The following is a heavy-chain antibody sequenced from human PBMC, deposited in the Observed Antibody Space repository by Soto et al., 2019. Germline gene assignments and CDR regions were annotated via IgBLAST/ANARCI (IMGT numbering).Heavy chain of an antibody. Sequence: ASVKVSCKASGYTFTGYYMHWLRQAPGQGLEWMGWINPNSGGTNYAQKFQGRVTMTRDTSISTAYMELSRLRSDDTAVYYCARRPPETAEYYFDYWGQGTLVTVSS. D-gene: IGHD2-21*02. CDR3: ARRPPETAEYYFDY. CDR1: GYTFTGYY. J-gene: IGHJ4*02. CDR2: INPNSGGT. V-gene: IGHV1-2*02.